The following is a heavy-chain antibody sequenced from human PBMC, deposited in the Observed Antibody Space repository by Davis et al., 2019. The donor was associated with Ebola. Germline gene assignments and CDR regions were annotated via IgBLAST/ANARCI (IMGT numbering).Heavy chain of an antibody. CDR3: AKEARDTNGYDFDY. Sequence: GGSLRLSCSASGFTFSNYAMSWVRQAPGKGLEWVSIINGRGSVTDYADFLKGRFTISRDNSKNTLYLQMNSLRAEDTAVYYCAKEARDTNGYDFDYWGQGTLVTVSS. J-gene: IGHJ4*02. D-gene: IGHD2-8*01. CDR1: GFTFSNYA. V-gene: IGHV3-23*01. CDR2: INGRGSVT.